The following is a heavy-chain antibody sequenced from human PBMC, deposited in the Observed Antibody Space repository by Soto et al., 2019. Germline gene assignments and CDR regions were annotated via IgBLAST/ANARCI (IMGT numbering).Heavy chain of an antibody. CDR1: GFPFSGYW. J-gene: IGHJ6*03. CDR3: ARDVENDGNYYIDA. CDR2: MNSDGSRV. D-gene: IGHD1-1*01. V-gene: IGHV3-74*01. Sequence: EVQLVESGGGIVQPGGSLRLSCAASGFPFSGYWMHWVRQAPGKGLVWVSRMNSDGSRVNYADSVKGRFTISRDNAENTLDLQMNSLRAEDTAVYYCARDVENDGNYYIDARGKGTTVTVSS.